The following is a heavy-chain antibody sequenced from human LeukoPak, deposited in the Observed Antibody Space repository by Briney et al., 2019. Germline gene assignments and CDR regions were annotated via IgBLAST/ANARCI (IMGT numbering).Heavy chain of an antibody. Sequence: GGSLRLSCAASGFTFSDYYTSWIRQAPGKGLEWVSYISSSGSTIYYADSVKGRFTISRDNAKNSLCLQMNSLRAEDTAVYYCARGDYGDYDPFDYWGQGTLVTVSS. CDR2: ISSSGSTI. D-gene: IGHD4-17*01. J-gene: IGHJ4*02. V-gene: IGHV3-11*01. CDR3: ARGDYGDYDPFDY. CDR1: GFTFSDYY.